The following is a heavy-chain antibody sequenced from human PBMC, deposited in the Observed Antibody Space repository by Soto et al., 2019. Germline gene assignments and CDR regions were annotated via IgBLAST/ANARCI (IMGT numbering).Heavy chain of an antibody. CDR1: GYTFTSYG. J-gene: IGHJ5*02. CDR2: ISAYNGNT. Sequence: GASVKVSCKASGYTFTSYGISWVRQAPGQGLEWMGWISAYNGNTNYAQKLQGRVTMTTDTSTSTAYMELRSLRSDDTAVYYCARVRAYDFSGAARYVWFDPWGQGTLVTVSS. D-gene: IGHD3-3*01. V-gene: IGHV1-18*01. CDR3: ARVRAYDFSGAARYVWFDP.